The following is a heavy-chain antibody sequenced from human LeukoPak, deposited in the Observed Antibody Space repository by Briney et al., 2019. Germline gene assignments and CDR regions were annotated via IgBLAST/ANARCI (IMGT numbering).Heavy chain of an antibody. Sequence: ASAKVSCKASGGTFSSYTISWVRQAPGQGLEWMGRIITILGIANYAQKFQGRVTITADKSTSTAYMELSSLRSEDTAVYYCARSTTSILNWFDPWGQGTLVTVSS. J-gene: IGHJ5*02. V-gene: IGHV1-69*02. D-gene: IGHD1-7*01. CDR3: ARSTTSILNWFDP. CDR1: GGTFSSYT. CDR2: IITILGIA.